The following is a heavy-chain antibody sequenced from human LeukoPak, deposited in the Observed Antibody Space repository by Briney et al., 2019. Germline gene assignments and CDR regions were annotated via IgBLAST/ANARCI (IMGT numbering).Heavy chain of an antibody. Sequence: GGSLRLSCAASGFTVSSNYMSWVRQAPGKGLEWVSAIYSGGSTYYADSVKGRFTISRDNSKNTLYLQMNSLRAEDTAVYYCARIMSGIFGVVNNWGQGTLVTVSS. CDR1: GFTVSSNY. CDR3: ARIMSGIFGVVNN. V-gene: IGHV3-53*01. J-gene: IGHJ4*02. CDR2: IYSGGST. D-gene: IGHD3-3*01.